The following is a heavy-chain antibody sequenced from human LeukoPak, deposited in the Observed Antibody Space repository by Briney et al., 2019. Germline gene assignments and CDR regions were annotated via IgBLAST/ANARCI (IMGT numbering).Heavy chain of an antibody. CDR1: GYLFTSYW. J-gene: IGHJ6*02. Sequence: GESLKISCKGSGYLFTSYWIGWVRQMPGKGLEWMGIIYPGDSDTRYSPSFQGQVTISADKSLSTAYLQWSSLKASDTAMYYCARQGCSSTSCYFYYYGMDVWGQGTTVTVSS. D-gene: IGHD2-2*01. CDR3: ARQGCSSTSCYFYYYGMDV. CDR2: IYPGDSDT. V-gene: IGHV5-51*01.